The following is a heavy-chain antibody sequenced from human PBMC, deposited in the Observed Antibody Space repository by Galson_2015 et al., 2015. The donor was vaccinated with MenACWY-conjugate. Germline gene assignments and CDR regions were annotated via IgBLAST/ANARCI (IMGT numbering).Heavy chain of an antibody. V-gene: IGHV3-7*03. CDR2: IKQDGSEK. CDR1: GFPFRTYW. CDR3: TRREVFFGHCSGANCRYHTSPNAFDV. J-gene: IGHJ3*01. D-gene: IGHD2-15*01. Sequence: LRLSCAASGFPFRTYWMSWVRQAPGTGLEWVANIKQDGSEKYYVDSVKGRFTISRDNAKNSLYLQMTSLRDSDTATYYCTRREVFFGHCSGANCRYHTSPNAFDVWGQGTMVTVSS.